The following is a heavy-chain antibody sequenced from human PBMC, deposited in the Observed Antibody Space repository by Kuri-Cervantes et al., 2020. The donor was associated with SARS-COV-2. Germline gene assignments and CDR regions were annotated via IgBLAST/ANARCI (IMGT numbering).Heavy chain of an antibody. J-gene: IGHJ5*02. V-gene: IGHV1-69*10. CDR3: ASNYYGSGPYGWFDP. D-gene: IGHD3-10*01. Sequence: SVKVSCKASGCTFSSYDISWVRQAPGQGLEWMGGIIPNLGIANYAQKFQGRVAITADKSTSTAYMELSSLRAEDAAVYYCASNYYGSGPYGWFDPWGQGTLVTVSS. CDR2: IIPNLGIA. CDR1: GCTFSSYD.